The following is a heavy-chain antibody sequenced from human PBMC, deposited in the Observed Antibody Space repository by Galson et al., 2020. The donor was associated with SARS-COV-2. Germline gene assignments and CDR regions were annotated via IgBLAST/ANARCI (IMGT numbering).Heavy chain of an antibody. CDR3: ARESRLDLYFDY. J-gene: IGHJ4*02. V-gene: IGHV4-61*02. D-gene: IGHD3-3*01. CDR1: GVSSSSDRHY. Sequence: PPETLSRTCAFSGVSSSSDRHYWNGCRQPAGKGLEWIQRIYANGGTNYNPSLKSRVAISVDTSKNQFSLNLKSVTAADTAVYYCARESRLDLYFDYWGQGALVTVSS. CDR2: IYANGGT.